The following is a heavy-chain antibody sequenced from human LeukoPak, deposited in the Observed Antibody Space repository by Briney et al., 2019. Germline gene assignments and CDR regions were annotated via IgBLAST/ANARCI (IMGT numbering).Heavy chain of an antibody. D-gene: IGHD3-22*01. J-gene: IGHJ4*02. CDR3: ARVGAGSGYYRAVDY. CDR1: GGSISSSNW. V-gene: IGHV4-4*02. Sequence: PSGTLSLTCAVSGGSISSSNWWSWVRPPPGKGLEWIGEIYHSGSTNYNPSLKSRVTISADKSKDQFSLKLSSVTAADTAVYYCARVGAGSGYYRAVDYWGQGTLVTVSS. CDR2: IYHSGST.